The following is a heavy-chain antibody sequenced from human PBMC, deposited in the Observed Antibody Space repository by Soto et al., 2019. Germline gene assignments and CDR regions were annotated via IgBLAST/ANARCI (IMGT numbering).Heavy chain of an antibody. CDR3: ARVSREMATTDYYYYGMDV. J-gene: IGHJ6*02. D-gene: IGHD5-12*01. CDR2: IIPIFGTA. V-gene: IGHV1-69*13. CDR1: GATFSSYA. Sequence: SVKVSCKASGATFSSYAISGVRQAPGQGLEWMGGIIPIFGTANYAQKFQGRVTITADESTSTAYMELSSLRSEDTAVYYCARVSREMATTDYYYYGMDVWGQGTTVTVSS.